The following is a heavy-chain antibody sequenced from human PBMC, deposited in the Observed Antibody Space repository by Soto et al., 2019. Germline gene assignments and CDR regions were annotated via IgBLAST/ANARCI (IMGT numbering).Heavy chain of an antibody. Sequence: PSETLSLTCTVSGGSISSGGYYWSWIRQHPGKGLEWIGYIYYSGSTYYNPSLKSRVTISVDTSKNQFSLKLSSVTAADTAVYYCARWKYQLLKSRNWFDPWGQGTLVTVSS. CDR3: ARWKYQLLKSRNWFDP. V-gene: IGHV4-31*03. CDR1: GGSISSGGYY. J-gene: IGHJ5*02. D-gene: IGHD2-2*01. CDR2: IYYSGST.